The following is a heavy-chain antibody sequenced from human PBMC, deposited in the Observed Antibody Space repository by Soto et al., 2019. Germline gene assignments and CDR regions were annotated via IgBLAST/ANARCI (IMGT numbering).Heavy chain of an antibody. J-gene: IGHJ4*02. Sequence: QVQLVQSGAEVKKPGSSVRVSCKASGGTLNSYTISWVRQATGQGLEWMGGIIPVYGTTDYAQKFQGRVTITADQSTGTAYLDLFSLRAEDTAIYYCSISNSYGRGDFWGQGTLVTVSS. D-gene: IGHD4-17*01. CDR3: SISNSYGRGDF. V-gene: IGHV1-69*01. CDR2: IIPVYGTT. CDR1: GGTLNSYT.